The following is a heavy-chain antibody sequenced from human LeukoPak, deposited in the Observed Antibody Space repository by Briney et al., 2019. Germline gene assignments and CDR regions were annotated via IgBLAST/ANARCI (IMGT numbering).Heavy chain of an antibody. CDR2: IKQDGSEK. Sequence: GGSLRLSCAASGFTFSSYWMSWVRQAPGKGLEWVANIKQDGSEKYYVDSVKGRFTISRDNAKNSLYLQMNSLRAEDTAVYYCARDRDQLLSYFDYWGQGTLVTVPS. V-gene: IGHV3-7*01. CDR3: ARDRDQLLSYFDY. D-gene: IGHD2-2*01. J-gene: IGHJ4*02. CDR1: GFTFSSYW.